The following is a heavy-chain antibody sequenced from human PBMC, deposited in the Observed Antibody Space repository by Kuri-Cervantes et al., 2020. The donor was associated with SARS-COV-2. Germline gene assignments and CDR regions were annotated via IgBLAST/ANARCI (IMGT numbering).Heavy chain of an antibody. CDR2: VSGYTGHT. D-gene: IGHD3-22*01. CDR1: GYTSTSSG. Sequence: ASVKVSCKASGYTSTSSGISWVRQAPGQGLEWMGWVSGYTGHTNYAQKLQGRVTMTTDTSTTTAYMELRSLRSDDTAVFYCVRSTPFRRLVVISQGGAFDIWGQGTMVTVSS. J-gene: IGHJ3*02. V-gene: IGHV1-18*04. CDR3: VRSTPFRRLVVISQGGAFDI.